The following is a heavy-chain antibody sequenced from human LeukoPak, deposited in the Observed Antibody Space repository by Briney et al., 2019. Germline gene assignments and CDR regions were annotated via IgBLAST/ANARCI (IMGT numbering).Heavy chain of an antibody. J-gene: IGHJ4*02. CDR2: IYCSGSP. D-gene: IGHD5-24*01. Sequence: PSETLSLTCSVSGASITDYYWSWIRQPPGKGLEWIGYIYCSGSPNYSPSLKSRVTLSLDTSQNQFSLKLTSVTAADTAVYYCAYGGDAYKTGYWGQGTLVTVSS. CDR1: GASITDYY. V-gene: IGHV4-59*01. CDR3: AYGGDAYKTGY.